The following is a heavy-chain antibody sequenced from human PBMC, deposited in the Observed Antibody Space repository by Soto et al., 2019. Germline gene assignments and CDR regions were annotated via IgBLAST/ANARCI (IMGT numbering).Heavy chain of an antibody. CDR3: ARDGWDRGYSYGYFWNWFDP. CDR2: ISSSSSYI. Sequence: EVQLVESGGGLVKPGGSLRLSCAASGFTFSSYSMNWVRQAPGKGLEWVSSISSSSSYIYYADSVKGRFTISRDNAKNSLYLQMNSLRAEDTAVYYCARDGWDRGYSYGYFWNWFDPWGQGTLVTVSS. V-gene: IGHV3-21*01. D-gene: IGHD5-18*01. CDR1: GFTFSSYS. J-gene: IGHJ5*02.